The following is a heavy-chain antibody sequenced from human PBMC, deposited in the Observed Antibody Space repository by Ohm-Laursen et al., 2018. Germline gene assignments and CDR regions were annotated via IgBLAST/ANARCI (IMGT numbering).Heavy chain of an antibody. CDR2: IIPIFGTA. CDR1: GGTFSSYA. V-gene: IGHV1-69*13. J-gene: IGHJ1*01. D-gene: IGHD3-22*01. CDR3: ARDRGTYYYDSSGSSFEYFQH. Sequence: SVKVSCKASGGTFSSYAISWVRQAPGQGLEWMGGIIPIFGTANYAQKFQGRVTITADESTSTAYMELSSLRSEDTAVYYCARDRGTYYYDSSGSSFEYFQHWGQGTLVTVSS.